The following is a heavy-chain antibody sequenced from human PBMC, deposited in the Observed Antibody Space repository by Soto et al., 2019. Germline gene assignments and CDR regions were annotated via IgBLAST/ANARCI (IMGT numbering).Heavy chain of an antibody. J-gene: IGHJ5*02. CDR3: DRERVEYYYVLKEWFRGWFDA. CDR2: IEYSGST. D-gene: IGHD3-10*02. V-gene: IGHV4-30-4*01. CDR1: GGSSSSGDYY. Sequence: PSETLSLTCTVSGGSSSSGDYYWSGIRQPPGKGLEWIGYIEYSGSTYYNPSLKSRVTISVDTSKKQFSLKMSSVTAADTAVYYCDRERVEYYYVLKEWFRGWFDAWGQGTLVTVSS.